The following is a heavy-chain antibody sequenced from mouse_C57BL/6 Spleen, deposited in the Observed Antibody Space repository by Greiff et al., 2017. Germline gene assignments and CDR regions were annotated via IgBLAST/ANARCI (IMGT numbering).Heavy chain of an antibody. CDR1: GYTFTSYW. D-gene: IGHD2-4*01. J-gene: IGHJ3*01. Sequence: QVQLQQPGAELVKPGASVKLSCKASGYTFTSYWMHWVKQRPGQGLEWIGDIYPGSGSTNYNEKFKSKATLTVDTSSSTAYMQLSSLTSEDSAVYYCARQDYDLSFAYWGQGTLVTVSA. V-gene: IGHV1-55*01. CDR2: IYPGSGST. CDR3: ARQDYDLSFAY.